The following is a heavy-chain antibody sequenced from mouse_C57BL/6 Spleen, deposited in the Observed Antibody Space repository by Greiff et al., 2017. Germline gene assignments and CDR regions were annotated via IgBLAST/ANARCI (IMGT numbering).Heavy chain of an antibody. CDR2: INPSSGYT. Sequence: QVQLQQSGAELARPGASVKMSFKASGYTFTSYTMPWVKQRPGPGLEWIGYINPSSGYTKYNQKFKDKATLTADKSSSTAYMQLSSLTSEDSAVYYCAREASSNYFDYWGQGTTLTVSS. CDR3: AREASSNYFDY. CDR1: GYTFTSYT. V-gene: IGHV1-4*01. J-gene: IGHJ2*01. D-gene: IGHD1-1*01.